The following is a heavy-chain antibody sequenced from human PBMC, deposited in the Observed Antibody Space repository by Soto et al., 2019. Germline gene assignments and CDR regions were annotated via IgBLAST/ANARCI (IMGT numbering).Heavy chain of an antibody. V-gene: IGHV3-30*18. CDR3: AKDLRSTSSLDY. CDR2: ISYDGSNK. D-gene: IGHD2-2*01. J-gene: IGHJ4*02. CDR1: GFTFSSYG. Sequence: GGSLRLSCAASGFTFSSYGMHWVRQAPGKGLEWVAVISYDGSNKYYADSVKGRFTISRDNSKNTPYLQMNSLRAEDTAVYYCAKDLRSTSSLDYWGQGTLVTVSS.